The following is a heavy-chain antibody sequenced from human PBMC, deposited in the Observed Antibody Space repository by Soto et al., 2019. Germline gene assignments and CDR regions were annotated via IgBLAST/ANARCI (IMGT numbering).Heavy chain of an antibody. Sequence: PSGTLSHSGTVSDSVISSSSHYRERIRQPPGKGLEWIGSIYYSGSTYYNPSLKSRVTISVDTSKNQFSLKLSSVTAADTAVYYCARLGGRAYYYGSGSYLYGMDVWGQGTTVTVSS. V-gene: IGHV4-39*01. D-gene: IGHD3-10*01. CDR2: IYYSGST. J-gene: IGHJ6*02. CDR3: ARLGGRAYYYGSGSYLYGMDV. CDR1: DSVISSSSHY.